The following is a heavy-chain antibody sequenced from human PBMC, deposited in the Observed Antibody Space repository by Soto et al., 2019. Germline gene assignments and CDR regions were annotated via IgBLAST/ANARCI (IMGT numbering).Heavy chain of an antibody. CDR3: ARDPPSRRSHDYGSGSYYLRFDY. D-gene: IGHD3-10*01. Sequence: ASVKVSCKASGYTFTGYYMHWVRQAPGQGLEWMGWINPNSGGTNYAQKFQGRVTMTRDTSISTAYMELSRLRSDDTAVYYCARDPPSRRSHDYGSGSYYLRFDYWGQGTLVRVSS. CDR1: GYTFTGYY. V-gene: IGHV1-2*02. CDR2: INPNSGGT. J-gene: IGHJ4*02.